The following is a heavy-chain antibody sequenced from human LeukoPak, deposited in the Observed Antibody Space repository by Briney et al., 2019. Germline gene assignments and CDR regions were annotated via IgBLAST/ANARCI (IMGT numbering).Heavy chain of an antibody. CDR3: ARDRRDYGDRGIFDY. D-gene: IGHD4-17*01. J-gene: IGHJ4*02. CDR1: GFTFSSYS. Sequence: GESLRLSCAASGFTFSSYSMNWVRQAPGKGLEWVSSISSSSSYIYYADSVKGRFTISRDNAKNSPYLQMNSLRAEDTAVYYCARDRRDYGDRGIFDYWGQGTLVTVSS. V-gene: IGHV3-21*01. CDR2: ISSSSSYI.